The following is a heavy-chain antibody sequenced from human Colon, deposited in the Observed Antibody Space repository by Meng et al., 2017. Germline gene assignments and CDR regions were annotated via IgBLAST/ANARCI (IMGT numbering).Heavy chain of an antibody. CDR1: GFTLSSDW. J-gene: IGHJ4*02. V-gene: IGHV3-74*01. CDR3: TIVDGY. Sequence: EVKLVESGGDLVQPGGSLRLSWAVSGFTLSSDWIHWVRQVPGKGLVWVSTMNDDGSFTTYADSVKGRFTISRDNAKNTLYLQMDNLRVEDSAVYYCTIVDGYWGQGTLVTVSS. CDR2: MNDDGSFT. D-gene: IGHD3/OR15-3a*01.